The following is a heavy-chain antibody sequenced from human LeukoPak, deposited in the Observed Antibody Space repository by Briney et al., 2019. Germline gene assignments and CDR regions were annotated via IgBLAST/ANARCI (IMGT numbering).Heavy chain of an antibody. CDR1: GFSFSDHW. V-gene: IGHV3-7*01. J-gene: IGHJ4*02. Sequence: GRSLRLSCEASGFSFSDHWIGWVSQAPGKGREFVANIKLDGSGKEYVDSVKGRFTISRDNTKNSVYLEMSSLRAADTAVYYCAKWRWRQSEYEDWGQGTLVTVSS. CDR2: IKLDGSGK. D-gene: IGHD5-24*01. CDR3: AKWRWRQSEYED.